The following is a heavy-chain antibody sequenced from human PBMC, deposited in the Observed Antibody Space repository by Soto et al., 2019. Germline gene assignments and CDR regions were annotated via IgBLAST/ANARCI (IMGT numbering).Heavy chain of an antibody. CDR3: ARRPLLWFGELLSTDY. V-gene: IGHV4-39*01. CDR1: GGSISSSSYY. Sequence: SETLSLTCTVSGGSISSSSYYWGWIRQPPGKGLEWIGSIYYSGSTYYNQSLKSRVTISVDTSKNQFSLKMSSVTTADTVFFYCARRPLLWFGELLSTDYWGQGTLVTVSS. D-gene: IGHD3-10*01. CDR2: IYYSGST. J-gene: IGHJ4*02.